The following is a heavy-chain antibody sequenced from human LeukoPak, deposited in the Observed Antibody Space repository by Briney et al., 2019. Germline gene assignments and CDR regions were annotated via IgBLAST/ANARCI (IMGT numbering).Heavy chain of an antibody. V-gene: IGHV3-7*01. CDR1: GFTFSTHW. J-gene: IGHJ4*02. CDR3: ARGASGPFEY. Sequence: GGSLRLSCVASGFTFSTHWMSWVRQAPGKGLVWVANKKEDGGEKYYVDSVKGRFTISRDNDKNSLYLQMNSLRAEDTAVYYCARGASGPFEYWGQGTLVTVSS. CDR2: KKEDGGEK.